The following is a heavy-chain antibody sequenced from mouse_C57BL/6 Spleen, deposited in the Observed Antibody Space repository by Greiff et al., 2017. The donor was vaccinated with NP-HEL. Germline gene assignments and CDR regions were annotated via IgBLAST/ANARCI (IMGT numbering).Heavy chain of an antibody. Sequence: VQLQQSGPELVKPGASVKMSCKASGYTFTDYNMHWVKQSHGKSLEWIGYINPNNGGTSYNQKFKGKATLTVNKSSSTAYMELRSLTSEDSAVYYCAREVIYDGYYGWYFDVWGTGTTVTVSS. D-gene: IGHD2-3*01. CDR1: GYTFTDYN. J-gene: IGHJ1*03. CDR2: INPNNGGT. CDR3: AREVIYDGYYGWYFDV. V-gene: IGHV1-22*01.